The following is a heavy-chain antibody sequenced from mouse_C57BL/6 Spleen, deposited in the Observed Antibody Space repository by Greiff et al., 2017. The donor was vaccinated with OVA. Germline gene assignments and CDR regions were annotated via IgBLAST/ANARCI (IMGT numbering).Heavy chain of an antibody. V-gene: IGHV2-2*01. D-gene: IGHD2-13*01. CDR2: IWSGGST. CDR3: GRSLGDGGMAY. Sequence: QVQLQESGPGLVQPSPCLSITCTVSGFSLTSYGVHWVRQSPGKGLEWLGVIWSGGSTAYNAAFISRLGISKDDSTCQVFFKMHSLQAYEAAIYYCGRSLGDGGMAYWGQGTLVTVSA. CDR1: GFSLTSYG. J-gene: IGHJ3*01.